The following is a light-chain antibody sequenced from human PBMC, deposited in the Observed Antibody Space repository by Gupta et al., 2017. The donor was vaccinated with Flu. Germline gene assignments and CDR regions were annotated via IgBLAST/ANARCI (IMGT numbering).Light chain of an antibody. J-gene: IGLJ3*02. CDR3: VVDSRNGIRV. V-gene: IGLV8-61*01. CDR1: CDILSTYHV. CDR2: NTN. Sequence: TVTPTCGFSCDILSTYHVPWWHRQTASQPPRVIIVNTNPRSGGFPHRFSGSSRGNKAPLTIAGAQADDEYHYYCVVDSRNGIRVFGGGTKLTVL.